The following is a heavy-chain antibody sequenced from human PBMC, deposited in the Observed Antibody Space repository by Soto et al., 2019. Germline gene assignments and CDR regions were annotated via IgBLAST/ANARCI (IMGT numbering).Heavy chain of an antibody. V-gene: IGHV1-3*01. Sequence: ASVKVSCKASGYTFTSYAMHWVRQAPGQRLEWMGWINAGNGNTKYSQKFQGRVTITRDTSASTAYMELRSLRSDDTAVYYCARWDSGQAGNWFDPWGQGTLVTVSS. CDR3: ARWDSGQAGNWFDP. D-gene: IGHD6-13*01. J-gene: IGHJ5*02. CDR1: GYTFTSYA. CDR2: INAGNGNT.